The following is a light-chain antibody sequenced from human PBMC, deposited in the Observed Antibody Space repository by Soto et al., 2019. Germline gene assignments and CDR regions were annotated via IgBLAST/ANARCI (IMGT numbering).Light chain of an antibody. CDR2: GTS. J-gene: IGKJ1*01. CDR1: QTVSSSY. Sequence: EIVLTQYPGTLSLSPGERASLSCRASQTVSSSYLAWYQQKPGQAPRLLIYGTSHGAAGIPDRFGGSGSGTDFTLTISRLEPEDFAVYYCQRYGITTWTFGQGTKVDIK. CDR3: QRYGITTWT. V-gene: IGKV3-20*01.